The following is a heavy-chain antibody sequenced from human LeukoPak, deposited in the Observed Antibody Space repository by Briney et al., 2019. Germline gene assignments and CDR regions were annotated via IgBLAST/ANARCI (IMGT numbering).Heavy chain of an antibody. CDR3: ARRPVGFGQYYFDY. D-gene: IGHD3/OR15-3a*01. CDR1: GYNFTNSW. CDR2: IYAGDSDT. V-gene: IGHV5-51*01. Sequence: GESLKISCKGSGYNFTNSWIAWVRQMPGKGLEWMGIIYAGDSDTTYSPSFQGQVTISADKSISTAYLQWSSLKASDTAMYYCARRPVGFGQYYFDYWGQGTLVT. J-gene: IGHJ4*02.